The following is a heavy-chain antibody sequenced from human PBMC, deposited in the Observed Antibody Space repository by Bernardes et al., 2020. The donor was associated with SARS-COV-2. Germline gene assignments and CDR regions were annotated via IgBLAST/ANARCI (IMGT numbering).Heavy chain of an antibody. CDR3: ARDVGGTDWRFGFDV. D-gene: IGHD3-9*01. J-gene: IGHJ3*01. Sequence: GGSLRLSREVSGFTFSSYWMSWVRQAPGKGLEWVANINPDGSDRPYVDSVKGRFTISRDNAENSLYLQMESLRAEDTAVYYCARDVGGTDWRFGFDVWGPGTMVHVSS. V-gene: IGHV3-7*01. CDR1: GFTFSSYW. CDR2: INPDGSDR.